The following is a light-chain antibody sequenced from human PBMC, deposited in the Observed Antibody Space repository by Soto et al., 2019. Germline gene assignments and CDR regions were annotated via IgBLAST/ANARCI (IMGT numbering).Light chain of an antibody. CDR1: SIDVGAHNY. CDR2: DVN. CDR3: SSYTSSSTYVV. Sequence: QSALTQPASVSGSPGQSITISCTGTSIDVGAHNYVSWYQQHPDKAPKLILSDVNNRPSGVSSRFSGSKSGNTASLTISGLQAEDEADYYCSSYTSSSTYVVFGGGTKVTVL. V-gene: IGLV2-14*03. J-gene: IGLJ2*01.